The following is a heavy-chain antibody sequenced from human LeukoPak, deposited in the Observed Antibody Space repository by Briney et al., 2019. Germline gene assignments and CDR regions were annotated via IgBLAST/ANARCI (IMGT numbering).Heavy chain of an antibody. CDR3: ARVGDSGYDYLDY. CDR1: GGSISSYY. J-gene: IGHJ4*02. Sequence: SETLSLTCTVSGGSISSYYWSWIRQPPGKGLEWIGYIYYSGSTNYNPSLKSRVTMSVDTSKNQFSLKLSSVTAADTAVYYCARVGDSGYDYLDYWGQGTLVTVSP. V-gene: IGHV4-59*12. D-gene: IGHD5-12*01. CDR2: IYYSGST.